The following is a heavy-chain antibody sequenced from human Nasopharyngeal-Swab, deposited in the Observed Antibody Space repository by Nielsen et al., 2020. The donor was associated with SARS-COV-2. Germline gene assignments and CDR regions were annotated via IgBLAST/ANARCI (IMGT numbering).Heavy chain of an antibody. CDR2: ISPYNDYT. CDR1: RYTFSSYG. V-gene: IGHV1-18*01. CDR3: ARELGVGLFDY. Sequence: ASVKVSCKTSRYTFSSYGIAWVRQAPGQGLDWLGWISPYNDYTHYAQKFQGSVTMTSDTSTSTAYLELRSLTSDDTAVYYCARELGVGLFDYWGQGTLVTVSS. J-gene: IGHJ4*02. D-gene: IGHD3-16*01.